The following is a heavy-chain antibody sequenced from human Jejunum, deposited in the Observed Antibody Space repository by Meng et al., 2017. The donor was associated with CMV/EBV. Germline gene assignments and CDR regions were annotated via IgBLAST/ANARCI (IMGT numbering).Heavy chain of an antibody. V-gene: IGHV4-30-4*01. J-gene: IGHJ4*02. CDR2: IYESGST. CDR3: AREGTNSYYFDY. Sequence: QVQLQESGPGLVKPSQTLSLTCGVSGDSISSGDSYWSWIRQPPGKGLEWIGYIYESGSTSYNPSLESRVTISVDTSKNQFSLKVMSVTAADTAVYYCAREGTNSYYFDYWGQGTLVTAPQ. D-gene: IGHD1-14*01. CDR1: GDSISSGDSY.